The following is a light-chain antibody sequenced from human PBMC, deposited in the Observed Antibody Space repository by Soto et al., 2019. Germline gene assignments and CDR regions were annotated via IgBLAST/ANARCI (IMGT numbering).Light chain of an antibody. J-gene: IGKJ4*01. V-gene: IGKV1-9*01. CDR2: EES. CDR3: QQVKSYPRT. CDR1: QAITNN. Sequence: IHLTQSPSSLSASVGDRVTITCRASQAITNNLAWHQQKPGNPPRLLIYEESTLHSGVPSRFSGRKVGTQFILTIDSLQPEDFATYYCQQVKSYPRTFGGGTKVDIK.